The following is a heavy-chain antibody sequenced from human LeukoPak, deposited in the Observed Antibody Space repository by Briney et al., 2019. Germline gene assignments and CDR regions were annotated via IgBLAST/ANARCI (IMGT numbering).Heavy chain of an antibody. J-gene: IGHJ3*02. V-gene: IGHV3-9*01. Sequence: QPGRSLRLSCAASGFTFYDYAMHWVRHAPGKGLEWVSGISWNSGSIVYADSVKGRFTISRDNAKNSLYLQMNSLRVEDTALYYCVKDMSAMVRGVIMGAFDIWGQGTMVTVSS. CDR2: ISWNSGSI. D-gene: IGHD3-10*01. CDR1: GFTFYDYA. CDR3: VKDMSAMVRGVIMGAFDI.